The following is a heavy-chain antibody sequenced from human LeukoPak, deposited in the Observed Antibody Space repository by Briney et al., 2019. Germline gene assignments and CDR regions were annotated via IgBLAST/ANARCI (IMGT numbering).Heavy chain of an antibody. CDR2: IYSSGST. D-gene: IGHD5-18*01. CDR3: TKRRGYSFGFDYYYMDV. Sequence: PSETLSLTCTVSGGSLTSTSHYWDWVRQPPGKGLELLGSIYSSGSTYYNPSLKSRVTVSFDTSKNQFSLSLTSVTAADTAVYYCTKRRGYSFGFDYYYMDVWGKGTTVTISS. CDR1: GGSLTSTSHY. V-gene: IGHV4-39*01. J-gene: IGHJ6*03.